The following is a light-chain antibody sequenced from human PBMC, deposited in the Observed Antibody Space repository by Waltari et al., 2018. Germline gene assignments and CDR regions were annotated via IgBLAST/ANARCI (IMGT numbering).Light chain of an antibody. CDR2: DVS. CDR1: SSDVGGYNY. V-gene: IGLV2-14*03. Sequence: QSALTQPASVSGSPGQSITIPCTGTSSDVGGYNYVSCHQHHPGKSPQRMIYDVSSRPSGVSNRFSGSKSGNTASLTISGLQAEDEADYYCSSYTTSSTVGVFGGGTKVTVL. CDR3: SSYTTSSTVGV. J-gene: IGLJ3*02.